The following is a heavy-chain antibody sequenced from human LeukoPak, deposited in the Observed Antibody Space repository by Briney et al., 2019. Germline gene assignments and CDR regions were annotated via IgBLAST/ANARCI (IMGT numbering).Heavy chain of an antibody. V-gene: IGHV4-31*03. J-gene: IGHJ3*02. Sequence: TLSLTCTVSGGSISSGGYYWSWIRQHPGKGLEWIGYIYYSGSTYYNPSLKSRVTISVDTSKNQFSLKLSSVTAADTAVYYCARVSESLDAFDIWGQGTMVTVSS. CDR1: GGSISSGGYY. CDR3: ARVSESLDAFDI. CDR2: IYYSGST. D-gene: IGHD3-3*01.